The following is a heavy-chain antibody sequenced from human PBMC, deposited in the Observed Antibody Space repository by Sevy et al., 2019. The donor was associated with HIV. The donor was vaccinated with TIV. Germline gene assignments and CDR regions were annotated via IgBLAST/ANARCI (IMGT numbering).Heavy chain of an antibody. J-gene: IGHJ4*02. CDR3: ARSYGSGNYYGY. Sequence: ASVKVSGKASGYTFISYAINWVRQAPGQGLEWMGWISAYNGNTNYAQKLQGRVTMTTDTSSSTAYMELRSLRSDDTAVYYCARSYGSGNYYGYWGQGTLVTVSS. D-gene: IGHD3-10*01. V-gene: IGHV1-18*01. CDR1: GYTFISYA. CDR2: ISAYNGNT.